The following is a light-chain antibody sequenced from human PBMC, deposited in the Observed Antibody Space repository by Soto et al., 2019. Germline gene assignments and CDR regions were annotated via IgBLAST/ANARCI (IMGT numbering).Light chain of an antibody. V-gene: IGKV3-15*01. CDR2: GAS. J-gene: IGKJ1*01. CDR1: QSVSSN. Sequence: EIVMTQSPATLSVSPGERATLSCRASQSVSSNLAWYQQKPGQAPRLLIYGASTRATVIPARFSGSGSGTEFTLTISSLQSEDFAVYYCQQYKNWPRTFGQGTKVDIK. CDR3: QQYKNWPRT.